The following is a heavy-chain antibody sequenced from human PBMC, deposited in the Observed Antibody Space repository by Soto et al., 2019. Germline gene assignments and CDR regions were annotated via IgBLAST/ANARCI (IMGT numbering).Heavy chain of an antibody. J-gene: IGHJ4*02. V-gene: IGHV4-34*01. CDR1: GGSFSGYY. CDR2: INHSGST. Sequence: QVQLQQWGAGLLKPSETLSLTCAVYGGSFSGYYWSWIRQPPGKGLEWIGEINHSGSTNYNPSLKSRVTISVDTSKNQFSLKLSSVTAADTAVYYCARAPVRRRYCSGGSCYSYYFDYWGQGTLVTVSS. D-gene: IGHD2-15*01. CDR3: ARAPVRRRYCSGGSCYSYYFDY.